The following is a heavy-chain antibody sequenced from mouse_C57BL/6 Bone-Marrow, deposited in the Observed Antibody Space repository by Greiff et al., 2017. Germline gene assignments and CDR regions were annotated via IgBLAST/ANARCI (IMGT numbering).Heavy chain of an antibody. CDR2: IHPNSGST. D-gene: IGHD2-3*01. CDR3: ARDDGLYYFDY. Sequence: QVQLQQPGAELVKPGASVKLSCKASGYTFTSYWMHWVKQRPGQGLEWIGMIHPNSGSTNYNEKFKSKATLTVDKSSSTDYMQLSSLTSEDSAVYYCARDDGLYYFDYWGQGTTLTVSS. J-gene: IGHJ2*01. V-gene: IGHV1-64*01. CDR1: GYTFTSYW.